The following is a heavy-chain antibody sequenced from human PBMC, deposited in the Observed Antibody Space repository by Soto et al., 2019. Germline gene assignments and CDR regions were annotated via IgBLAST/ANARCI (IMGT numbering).Heavy chain of an antibody. D-gene: IGHD2-15*01. CDR3: ARDSGPTPEIGAFDI. Sequence: GASVKVSCKASGYTFTSYGISWVRQAPGQGLEWMGLINPNSGSTNYAQKFQGRVTMTRDTSTSTVYMELSSLRSEDTAVYYCARDSGPTPEIGAFDIWGQGTMVTVSS. CDR1: GYTFTSYG. J-gene: IGHJ3*02. CDR2: INPNSGST. V-gene: IGHV1-18*01.